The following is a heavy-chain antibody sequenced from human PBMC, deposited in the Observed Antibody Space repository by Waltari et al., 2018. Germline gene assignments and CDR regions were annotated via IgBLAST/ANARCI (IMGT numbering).Heavy chain of an antibody. CDR3: ARYGEVPASYFFDY. V-gene: IGHV4-34*01. CDR1: GDPFLVCF. D-gene: IGHD2-21*01. Sequence: QVQLHQWGAGQLKPSETLSPPCAVPGDPFLVCFWCRLRQSPGKGLEWLGSIHYSGSTNYNPTLESRLSLSVDTTKKRFSLSLTSVTAADAALYFCARYGEVPASYFFDYWGQGTLVTVSS. CDR2: IHYSGST. J-gene: IGHJ4*01.